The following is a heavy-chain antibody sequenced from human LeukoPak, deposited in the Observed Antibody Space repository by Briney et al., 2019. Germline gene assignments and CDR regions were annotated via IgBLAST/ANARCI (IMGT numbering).Heavy chain of an antibody. CDR1: GFTFDDYA. D-gene: IGHD7-27*01. CDR3: ARDPWGPTRFDY. CDR2: ISWNSGSI. J-gene: IGHJ4*02. Sequence: GGSLRLSCAASGFTFDDYAMHWVRQAPGKGLEWVSGISWNSGSIGYADSVKGRFTISRDNAKNSLYLQMNSLRAEDTAVYYCARDPWGPTRFDYWGQGTLVTVSS. V-gene: IGHV3-9*01.